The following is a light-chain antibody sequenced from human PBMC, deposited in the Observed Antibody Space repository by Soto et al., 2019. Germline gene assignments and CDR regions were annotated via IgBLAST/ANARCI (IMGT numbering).Light chain of an antibody. V-gene: IGLV2-14*01. CDR1: SSEVGGYNY. CDR2: DVS. J-gene: IGLJ1*01. CDR3: SSYTSGSFYV. Sequence: QSALTHPASVSGSPGQSITISCTGTSSEVGGYNYVSWYQQHPGKAHKLMIYDVSNRPSGVSNRFSASKSGNTASLTISGLQAEDEADYYCSSYTSGSFYVFGTGTKLTVL.